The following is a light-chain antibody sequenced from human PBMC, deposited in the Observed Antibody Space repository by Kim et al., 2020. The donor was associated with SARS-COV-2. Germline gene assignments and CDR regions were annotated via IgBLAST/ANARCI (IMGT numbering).Light chain of an antibody. CDR1: QDISNY. J-gene: IGKJ2*01. Sequence: DIQLTQSPSFLSASVGDRVTITCRASQDISNYLAWFQQKPGKAPNLLIHTASTLQTGVPSRFSGRGSGTEFTLTISSLQPEDFATYSCQQLHTYPYTFGQGTKLEI. V-gene: IGKV1-9*01. CDR3: QQLHTYPYT. CDR2: TAS.